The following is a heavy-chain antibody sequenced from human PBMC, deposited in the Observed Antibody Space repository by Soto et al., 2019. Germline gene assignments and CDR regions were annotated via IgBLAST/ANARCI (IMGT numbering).Heavy chain of an antibody. CDR3: ARAGPAPIAMVRGVIMTFDY. Sequence: GASVKVSCKASGGTFSSYAISWVRQAPGQGLEWMGGIIPIFGTANYAQKFQGRVTITADESTSTAYMELSSLRSEDTAVYYCARAGPAPIAMVRGVIMTFDYWGQGTLVTVSS. J-gene: IGHJ4*02. CDR2: IIPIFGTA. D-gene: IGHD3-10*01. V-gene: IGHV1-69*13. CDR1: GGTFSSYA.